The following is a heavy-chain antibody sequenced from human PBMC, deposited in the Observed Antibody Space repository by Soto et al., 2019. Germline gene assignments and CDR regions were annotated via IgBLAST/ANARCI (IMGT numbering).Heavy chain of an antibody. Sequence: SETLSLTCTVSGGSISSGGYYWSWIRQHPGKGLEWIGYIYYSGSTSYNPSLKSRLTISVDTSKNQFSLKLSSVTAADTAVYYCARHPTVTEYYFDYWGQGTLVTVSS. CDR2: IYYSGST. V-gene: IGHV4-31*03. J-gene: IGHJ4*02. CDR1: GGSISSGGYY. D-gene: IGHD4-17*01. CDR3: ARHPTVTEYYFDY.